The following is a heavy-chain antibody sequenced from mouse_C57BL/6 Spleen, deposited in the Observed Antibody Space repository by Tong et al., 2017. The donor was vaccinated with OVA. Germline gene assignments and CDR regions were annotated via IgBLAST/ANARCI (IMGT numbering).Heavy chain of an antibody. D-gene: IGHD2-5*01. CDR1: GFSLTSYA. J-gene: IGHJ4*01. CDR3: ARKAYYSNQYAMDY. CDR2: IWTGGGT. Sequence: VQLQESGPGLVAPSQSLSITCTVSGFSLTSYAISWVRQPPGKGLEWLGVIWTGGGTNYNSALKSRLSISKDNSKSQVFLKMNSLQTDDTARYYCARKAYYSNQYAMDYWGQGTSVTVSS. V-gene: IGHV2-9-1*01.